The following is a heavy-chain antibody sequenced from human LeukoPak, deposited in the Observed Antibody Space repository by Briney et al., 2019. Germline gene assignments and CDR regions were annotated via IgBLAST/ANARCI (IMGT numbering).Heavy chain of an antibody. J-gene: IGHJ4*02. Sequence: ASVTVSCKASGYTFTSYAMHWVRQAPGQGLEWMGWITPSGGTNYPQKFQGRVAITRDTSISTAYMDLSRLPYADTAVHYCARDRGGDGFAHFDYWGQGALVTVSS. CDR2: ITPSGGT. V-gene: IGHV1-2*02. CDR3: ARDRGGDGFAHFDY. CDR1: GYTFTSYA. D-gene: IGHD5-24*01.